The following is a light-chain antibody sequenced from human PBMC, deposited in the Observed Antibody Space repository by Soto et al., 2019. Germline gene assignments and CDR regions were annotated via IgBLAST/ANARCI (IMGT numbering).Light chain of an antibody. V-gene: IGKV1-33*01. Sequence: DIQMTQSPSSLSASVGDRVTITCQASQDISNYLNWYQQKPGKAPKLLIYDASNLETGVPSRFSGSGSGTDFTFTISSLQPEDIATYYCQQYDNLLSSFGPGTKVDI. CDR1: QDISNY. CDR3: QQYDNLLSS. CDR2: DAS. J-gene: IGKJ3*01.